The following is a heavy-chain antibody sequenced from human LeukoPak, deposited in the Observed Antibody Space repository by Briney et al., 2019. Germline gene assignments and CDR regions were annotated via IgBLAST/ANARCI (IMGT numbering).Heavy chain of an antibody. Sequence: GGSLRLSCAASGFTFNSYWMSWVRQAPGKGLEWVAFTRYDGSNTCYADSVKGRFTISRDNSKNTLYLQMNSLRAEDTAVYYCASHYGSGSNGPDYWGQGTLVTVSS. V-gene: IGHV3-30*02. CDR1: GFTFNSYW. D-gene: IGHD3-10*01. CDR3: ASHYGSGSNGPDY. CDR2: TRYDGSNT. J-gene: IGHJ4*02.